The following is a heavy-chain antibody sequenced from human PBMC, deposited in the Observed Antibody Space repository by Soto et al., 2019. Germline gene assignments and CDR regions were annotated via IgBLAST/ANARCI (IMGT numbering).Heavy chain of an antibody. D-gene: IGHD1-1*01. CDR2: IYYSGST. J-gene: IGHJ4*02. V-gene: IGHV4-39*01. Sequence: PSETLSLTCTASGGSISSSSYYWGWIRQPPGKGLEWIGSIYYSGSTYYNPSLKSRVTISVDTSKNQFSLKMSTVTAADTAVYYCARLHVQQLPGQYYFDYWGQGTLVTVSS. CDR1: GGSISSSSYY. CDR3: ARLHVQQLPGQYYFDY.